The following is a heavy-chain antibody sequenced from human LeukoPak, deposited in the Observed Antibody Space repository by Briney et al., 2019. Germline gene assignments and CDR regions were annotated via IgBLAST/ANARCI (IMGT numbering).Heavy chain of an antibody. Sequence: PGGSLTLSCAASGFTFNTFNMNWVRQAPGKGLEWVSSITSGGDYIYYADSVKGRFTTSRDNAKNSLSLQLNSLRVEDTAVYYCARGHYDVLAASYKWTPDYWGQGTLATVSS. CDR2: ITSGGDYI. J-gene: IGHJ4*02. CDR3: ARGHYDVLAASYKWTPDY. V-gene: IGHV3-21*01. D-gene: IGHD3-9*01. CDR1: GFTFNTFN.